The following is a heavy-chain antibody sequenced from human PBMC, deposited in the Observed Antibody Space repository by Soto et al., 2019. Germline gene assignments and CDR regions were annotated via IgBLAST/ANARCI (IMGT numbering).Heavy chain of an antibody. Sequence: PGESLNISCKGSGYSFTSYWIGWVRQMPGKGLEWMGIIYPGDSDTRYSPSFQGQVTISADKSISTAYLQWSSLKASDTAMYYCARRGVAARPDYYGMDVWGQGTTVTVSS. CDR1: GYSFTSYW. J-gene: IGHJ6*02. D-gene: IGHD6-6*01. CDR2: IYPGDSDT. CDR3: ARRGVAARPDYYGMDV. V-gene: IGHV5-51*01.